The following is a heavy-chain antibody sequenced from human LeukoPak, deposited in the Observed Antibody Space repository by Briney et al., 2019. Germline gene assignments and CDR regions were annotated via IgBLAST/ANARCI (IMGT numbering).Heavy chain of an antibody. Sequence: GGSLRLSCAASGFTVSSNYMSWVRQAPGKGLEWVSIIYSGGSTFYADSVKGRFTISRDNSKNTLYLQMNSLRAEDTAVYYCARGNYYYYMDVWGKGTTVTISS. CDR1: GFTVSSNY. CDR3: ARGNYYYYMDV. J-gene: IGHJ6*03. V-gene: IGHV3-53*01. CDR2: IYSGGST.